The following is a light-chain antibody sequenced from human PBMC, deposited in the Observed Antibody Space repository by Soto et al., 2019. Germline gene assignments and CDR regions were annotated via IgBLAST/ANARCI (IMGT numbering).Light chain of an antibody. J-gene: IGKJ2*01. Sequence: EIVLTQSPATLSLSPGERATLSCRASQSVSSYLVWYQQKPGQAPRLLIYDASNRATGIPARFSGSGSGTDVTLTISSLEPKDFEVYYCQQRSNWPRTFGQGTKLKIK. CDR2: DAS. V-gene: IGKV3-11*01. CDR3: QQRSNWPRT. CDR1: QSVSSY.